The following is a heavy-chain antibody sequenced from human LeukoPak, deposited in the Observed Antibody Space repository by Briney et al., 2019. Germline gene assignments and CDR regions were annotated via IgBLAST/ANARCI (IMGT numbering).Heavy chain of an antibody. D-gene: IGHD4-23*01. V-gene: IGHV1-8*01. Sequence: GASVKVSCKASGYTFTSYDINWVRQATGQGLGWMGWMNPNSGNTGYAQKFQGRVTMTRNTSISTAYMELSSLRSEDTAVYYCANDYGGDGLFDYWGQGTLVTVSS. CDR3: ANDYGGDGLFDY. CDR2: MNPNSGNT. J-gene: IGHJ4*02. CDR1: GYTFTSYD.